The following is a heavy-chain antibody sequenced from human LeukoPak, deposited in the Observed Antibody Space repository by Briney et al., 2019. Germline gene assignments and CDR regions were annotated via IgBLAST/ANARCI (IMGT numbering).Heavy chain of an antibody. CDR2: INHSGST. Sequence: KPSETLSLTCAVYGGSFSGYYWSWIRHPPGKGLEWIGEINHSGSTNYNPSLKSRVTISVDTSKNQFSLKLSSVTAADTAVYYCARGKNNYFDYWGQGTLVTVSS. J-gene: IGHJ4*02. CDR3: ARGKNNYFDY. CDR1: GGSFSGYY. V-gene: IGHV4-34*01.